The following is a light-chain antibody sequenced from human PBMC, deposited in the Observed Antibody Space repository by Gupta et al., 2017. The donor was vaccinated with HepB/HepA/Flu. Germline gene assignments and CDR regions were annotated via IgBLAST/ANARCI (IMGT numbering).Light chain of an antibody. CDR2: DVS. CDR1: SRDVGGYNY. Sequence: QSARTQPASVSGSPGQSTTISCTGTSRDVGGYNYVSWYQQHPRKPPKLMIYDVSNRPSGVSNRFSGSKSGNTASLTISGHQAEDEADYYCSSYTTSTTLVFGGGTKLTVL. J-gene: IGLJ3*02. V-gene: IGLV2-14*03. CDR3: SSYTTSTTLV.